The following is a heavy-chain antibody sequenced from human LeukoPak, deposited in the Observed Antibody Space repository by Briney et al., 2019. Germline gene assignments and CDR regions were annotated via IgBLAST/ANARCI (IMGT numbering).Heavy chain of an antibody. CDR1: GFTFSSYS. V-gene: IGHV3-21*01. CDR3: ARDRQHQLVRAPFDY. J-gene: IGHJ4*02. D-gene: IGHD6-13*01. Sequence: GGSLGLSCAASGFTFSSYSMNWVRQAPGKGLEWVSSISSSSSYIYYADSVKGRFTISGDNAKNSLYLQMNSLRAEDTAVYYCARDRQHQLVRAPFDYWGQGTLVTVSS. CDR2: ISSSSSYI.